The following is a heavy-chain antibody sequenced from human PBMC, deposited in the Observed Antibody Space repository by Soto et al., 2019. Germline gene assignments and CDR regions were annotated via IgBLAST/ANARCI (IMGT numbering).Heavy chain of an antibody. D-gene: IGHD3-16*01. CDR3: ARLVWGLVSY. Sequence: QLQLQESGPGLVKPSETLSLTCTVSGGSISSSSYYWGWIRQPPGKGLEWIGNIYYSGSTYYNPSLXSXSXIXXDTSKNQFSLKLTSVTAADTAVYYCARLVWGLVSYWGQGTLVTVSS. J-gene: IGHJ4*02. CDR1: GGSISSSSYY. CDR2: IYYSGST. V-gene: IGHV4-39*01.